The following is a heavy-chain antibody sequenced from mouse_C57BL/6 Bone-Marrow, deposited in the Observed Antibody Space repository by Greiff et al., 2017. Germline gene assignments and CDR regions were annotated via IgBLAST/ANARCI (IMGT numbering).Heavy chain of an antibody. V-gene: IGHV5-6*02. CDR3: ARPRYSNGGDYAMDY. CDR2: ISSGGSYT. J-gene: IGHJ4*01. Sequence: EVMLVESGGDLVKPGGSLKLSCAASGFTFSSYGMSWVRQTPDKRLEWVATISSGGSYTYYPDSVKGRFTISRDNAKNTLYLQMSSLKSEDTAMYYCARPRYSNGGDYAMDYWGQGTSVTVSS. CDR1: GFTFSSYG. D-gene: IGHD2-5*01.